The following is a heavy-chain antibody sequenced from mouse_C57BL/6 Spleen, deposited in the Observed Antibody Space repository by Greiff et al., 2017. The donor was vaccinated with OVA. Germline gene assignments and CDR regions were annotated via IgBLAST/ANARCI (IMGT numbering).Heavy chain of an antibody. CDR3: ARQIITTVVAPFDD. J-gene: IGHJ2*01. CDR1: GFTFSSYG. CDR2: ISSGGSYT. D-gene: IGHD1-1*01. V-gene: IGHV5-6*01. Sequence: EVKLMESGGDLVKPGGSLKLSCAASGFTFSSYGMSWVRQTPDKRLEWVATISSGGSYTYYPDSVKGRFTISRDNAKNTLYLQMSSLKSEDTAMYYCARQIITTVVAPFDDWGQGTTLTVSS.